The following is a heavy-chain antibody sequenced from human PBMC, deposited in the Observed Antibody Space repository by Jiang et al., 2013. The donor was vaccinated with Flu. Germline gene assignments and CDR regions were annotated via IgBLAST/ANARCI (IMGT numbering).Heavy chain of an antibody. J-gene: IGHJ3*02. CDR3: ARGRDGPLPAHDAFDI. V-gene: IGHV4-38-2*02. CDR1: GYSISSGYY. Sequence: LLKPSETLSLTCTVSGYSISSGYYWGWIRQPPGKGLEWIGSIYHSGSTYYNPSLKSRVTISVDTSKNQFSLKLSSVTAADTAVYYCARGRDGPLPAHDAFDIWGQGTMVTVSS. CDR2: IYHSGST.